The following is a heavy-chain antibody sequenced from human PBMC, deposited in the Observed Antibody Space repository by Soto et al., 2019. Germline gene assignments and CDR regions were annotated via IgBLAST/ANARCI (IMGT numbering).Heavy chain of an antibody. J-gene: IGHJ3*02. Sequence: QVRLQESGPGLVKPSQTLSLTCRVSGDSTSRGGYYWSWIRQHPGKGLEWIGYIYWSGNTYFNPSLKSRVRISLGTSSNQFSLNLTSVTAADTAVYYCARGAADYGDAFDIWGQGTTVTVSS. CDR3: ARGAADYGDAFDI. V-gene: IGHV4-31*03. D-gene: IGHD4-17*01. CDR2: IYWSGNT. CDR1: GDSTSRGGYY.